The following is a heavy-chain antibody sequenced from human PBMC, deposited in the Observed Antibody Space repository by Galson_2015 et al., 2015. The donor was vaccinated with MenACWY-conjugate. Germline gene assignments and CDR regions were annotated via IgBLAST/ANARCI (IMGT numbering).Heavy chain of an antibody. V-gene: IGHV1-24*01. J-gene: IGHJ4*02. CDR1: GYTLTAFS. D-gene: IGHD5-18*01. CDR2: FNPGDGKT. CDR3: AADRRQVLRRWLPF. Sequence: SCKVSGYTLTAFSMYCVRQAPGTGLEWMGGFNPGDGKTIYAQRIQGRVTMTEDTSTDTAYMELSSLRSEDTAVYYCAADRRQVLRRWLPFWGQGTLVTVSS.